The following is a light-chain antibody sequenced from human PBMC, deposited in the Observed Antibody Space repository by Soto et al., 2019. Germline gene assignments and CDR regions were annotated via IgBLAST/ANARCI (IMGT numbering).Light chain of an antibody. CDR2: GAS. J-gene: IGKJ5*01. CDR3: QQGSNWPIT. CDR1: QSVSSY. Sequence: VLTQSPATLSVFPGERATLSCRASQSVSSYLAWYQQKPGQAPRLLIYGASSRATGIPARFSGIVSGTDLTITISRLEPEDGGVDEGQQGSNWPITFSQGTRLEIK. V-gene: IGKV3-11*01.